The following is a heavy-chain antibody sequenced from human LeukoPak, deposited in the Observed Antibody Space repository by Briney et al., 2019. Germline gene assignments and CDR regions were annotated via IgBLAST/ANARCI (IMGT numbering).Heavy chain of an antibody. Sequence: GGSLRLSCAASGFTFDDYAVHWVRQAPGKGLEWVSGISWNSGSIGYADSVKGRFTISRDNAKNSLYLQINSLRAEDTALYYCAKDHRVRYGDYQGYWYFDLWGRGTLVTVSS. CDR3: AKDHRVRYGDYQGYWYFDL. CDR1: GFTFDDYA. V-gene: IGHV3-9*01. CDR2: ISWNSGSI. J-gene: IGHJ2*01. D-gene: IGHD4-17*01.